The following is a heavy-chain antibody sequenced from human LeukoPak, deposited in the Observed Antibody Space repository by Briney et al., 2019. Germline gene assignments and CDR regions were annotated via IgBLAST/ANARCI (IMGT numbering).Heavy chain of an antibody. CDR2: ISSSSSTI. V-gene: IGHV3-48*04. J-gene: IGHJ3*02. Sequence: PGGSLRLSCAASGFTFSSYSMNWVRQAPGKGLEWVSYISSSSSTIYYADSVKGRFTISRDNAKNSLYLQMNSLRAEDTAVYYCARGPVRGHYAFDIWGQGTMVTVSS. CDR3: ARGPVRGHYAFDI. D-gene: IGHD3-10*01. CDR1: GFTFSSYS.